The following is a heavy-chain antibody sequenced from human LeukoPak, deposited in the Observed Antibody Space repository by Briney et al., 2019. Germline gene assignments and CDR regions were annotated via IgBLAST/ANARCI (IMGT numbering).Heavy chain of an antibody. CDR3: LRDRGYSTYDC. J-gene: IGHJ4*02. V-gene: IGHV3-7*01. D-gene: IGHD6-13*01. Sequence: GGSLRLSCTASGFTFSYYWINWVRQTPGEGLEWVASIKQDVSEKWCVDSVKGRFTISRDNAKNSVYLQMNNLRAEDTAVYYCLRDRGYSTYDCWGQGTLVTVSS. CDR2: IKQDVSEK. CDR1: GFTFSYYW.